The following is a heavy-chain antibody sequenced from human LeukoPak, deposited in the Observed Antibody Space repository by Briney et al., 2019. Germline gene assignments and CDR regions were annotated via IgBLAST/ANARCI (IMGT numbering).Heavy chain of an antibody. CDR2: ISSSGSTI. V-gene: IGHV3-48*03. D-gene: IGHD3-22*01. J-gene: IGHJ5*02. CDR3: ARDRGYYDSSGSPYR. CDR1: GFTFSSYE. Sequence: GGSLRLSCAASGFTFSSYEMNWVRQAPGKGLEWVSYISSSGSTIYYADSVKGRFTISRDNAKNSLYLQINSLRAEDTAVYYCARDRGYYDSSGSPYRWGQGTLVTVSS.